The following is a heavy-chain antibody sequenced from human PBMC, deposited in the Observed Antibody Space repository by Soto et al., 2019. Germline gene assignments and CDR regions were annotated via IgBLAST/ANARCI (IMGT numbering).Heavy chain of an antibody. CDR1: GGSISSGGYS. J-gene: IGHJ4*02. D-gene: IGHD3-10*01. CDR2: MYHSGST. CDR3: ARTLRRGPPFDY. V-gene: IGHV4-30-2*01. Sequence: PSETLSLTCAVSGGSISSGGYSWSWIRQPPGKGLEWIGYMYHSGSTYYNPSLKSRVTISIDRSKNQFSLKLSSVTAADTAVYYCARTLRRGPPFDYWDQGTLVTVSS.